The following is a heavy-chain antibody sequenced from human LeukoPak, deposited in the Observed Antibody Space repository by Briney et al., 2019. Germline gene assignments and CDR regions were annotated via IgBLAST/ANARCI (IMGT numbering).Heavy chain of an antibody. V-gene: IGHV4-39*01. J-gene: IGHJ5*02. CDR3: ARSRRVYSGFNWFDP. Sequence: SDTLSLTCTVSGGSISSSSYYWGWIRQPPGKGLEWIGSIYYSGSPYYNPSLKSRVTISVDTSKNQFSLKLSSVTAADTAVYYCARSRRVYSGFNWFDPWGQGTLVTVSS. CDR2: IYYSGSP. D-gene: IGHD5-12*01. CDR1: GGSISSSSYY.